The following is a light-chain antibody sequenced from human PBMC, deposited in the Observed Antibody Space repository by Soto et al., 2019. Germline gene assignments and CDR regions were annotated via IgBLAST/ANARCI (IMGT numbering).Light chain of an antibody. CDR3: QQCAYSPRT. CDR2: DAS. CDR1: QSVDKNY. J-gene: IGKJ1*01. V-gene: IGKV3-20*01. Sequence: EIVLTQSPDSLSLSPGERATLSCRASQSVDKNYLAWYQQRPGLAPRLLIYDASIRATGIPDRFSGSGSGTDFTLSISRLEPEDFAVYYCQQCAYSPRTFGQGTKVEVK.